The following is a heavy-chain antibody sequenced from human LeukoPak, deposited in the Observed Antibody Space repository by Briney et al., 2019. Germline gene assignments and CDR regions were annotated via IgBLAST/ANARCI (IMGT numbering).Heavy chain of an antibody. V-gene: IGHV3-48*04. CDR3: ATRGGDSSGWYYYYYGMDV. D-gene: IGHD6-19*01. J-gene: IGHJ6*02. CDR2: ISSSSSTI. CDR1: GFTFSSYS. Sequence: SLRLSCAASGFTFSSYSMNWVRQAPGKGLEWVSYISSSSSTIYYADSVKGRFTISRDNAKNSLYLQMNSLRAEDTAVYYCATRGGDSSGWYYYYYGMDVWGQGTTVTVSS.